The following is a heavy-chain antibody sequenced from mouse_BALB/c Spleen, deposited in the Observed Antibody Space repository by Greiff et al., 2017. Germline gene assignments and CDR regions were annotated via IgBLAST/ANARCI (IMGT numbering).Heavy chain of an antibody. CDR3: TTYLDY. Sequence: VKLMESGAELVKPGASVKLSCKASGYTLTSYYMYWVKQRPGQGLEWIGEINPSNGGTNFNEKFKSKATLTVDKSSSTAYMQLSSLTSEDSAVYYCTTYLDYWGQGTTLTVSS. CDR2: INPSNGGT. V-gene: IGHV1S81*02. CDR1: GYTLTSYY. J-gene: IGHJ2*01.